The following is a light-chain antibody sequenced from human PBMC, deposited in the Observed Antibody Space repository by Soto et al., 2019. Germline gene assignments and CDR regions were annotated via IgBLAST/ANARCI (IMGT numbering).Light chain of an antibody. CDR1: SRDVGEENY. Sequence: QSALTQPPSASGSPGQSVTITCSGTSRDVGEENYVSWYQQHPGKVPKLILYEDSKRPSGVPYRFSGSRSVNTASLTVSGLQAEDEADYFCSSFAGSPVVVVGGTQLPVL. CDR2: EDS. J-gene: IGLJ2*01. CDR3: SSFAGSPVV. V-gene: IGLV2-8*01.